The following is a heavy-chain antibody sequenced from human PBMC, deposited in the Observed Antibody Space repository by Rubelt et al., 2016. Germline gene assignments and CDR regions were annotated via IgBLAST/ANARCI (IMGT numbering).Heavy chain of an antibody. CDR3: ARDRTWLVPGLDAFDI. D-gene: IGHD6-19*01. Sequence: QVQLVQSGAEVKKPGSSVKVSCKASGGTFSSYAISWVRQAPGQGLEWMGRIIPILGIANYAQKSQGRFTITADKSTSTAYMELRSLRSDDTAVYYCARDRTWLVPGLDAFDIWGQGTMVTVSS. J-gene: IGHJ3*02. CDR1: GGTFSSYA. CDR2: IIPILGIA. V-gene: IGHV1-69*04.